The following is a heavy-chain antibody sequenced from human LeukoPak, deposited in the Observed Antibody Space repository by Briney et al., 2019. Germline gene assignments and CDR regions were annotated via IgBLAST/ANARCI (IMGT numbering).Heavy chain of an antibody. CDR2: ISGSGGAT. CDR1: GSTFTSYA. D-gene: IGHD5-12*01. J-gene: IGHJ1*01. CDR3: ARNRPAGYAYGFELQH. V-gene: IGHV3-23*01. Sequence: GGSLRLSWAASGSTFTSYAMNGVRQAPGKGLEGVAAISGSGGATYYADSVKGRFTISRDNSGNTVFLQMDSLRADDTAVYFCARNRPAGYAYGFELQHWGQGTLVTVSS.